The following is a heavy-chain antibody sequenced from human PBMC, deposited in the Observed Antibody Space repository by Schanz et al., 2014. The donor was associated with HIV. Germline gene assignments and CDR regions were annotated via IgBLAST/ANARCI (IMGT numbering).Heavy chain of an antibody. J-gene: IGHJ6*02. Sequence: VQLLESGGGLEQPGGSLRLSCAASGFSFNNYGMHWVRQAPGKGLEWVAVMSYDGINKHYADSVKGRFTISRDNSKNTLYLQIKSLRPEDTAVYYCAKDGNWYDSRYRGKGNYYYYYGMDVWGQGTTVTVSS. D-gene: IGHD3-22*01. CDR2: MSYDGINK. CDR1: GFSFNNYG. V-gene: IGHV3-30*18. CDR3: AKDGNWYDSRYRGKGNYYYYYGMDV.